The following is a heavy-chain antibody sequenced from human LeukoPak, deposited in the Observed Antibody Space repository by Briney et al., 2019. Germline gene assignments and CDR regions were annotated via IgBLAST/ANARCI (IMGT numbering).Heavy chain of an antibody. CDR1: GYSISSGYY. CDR2: IYHGGST. D-gene: IGHD5-18*01. Sequence: PSETLSLTCAVSGYSISSGYYWGWIRQPPGKGLEWIGSIYHGGSTYYNPSLKSRVTISVDTSKNQFSLKLSSVTAADTAVYYCARDETFSYGSFGRWGQGTLVTVSS. J-gene: IGHJ4*02. CDR3: ARDETFSYGSFGR. V-gene: IGHV4-38-2*02.